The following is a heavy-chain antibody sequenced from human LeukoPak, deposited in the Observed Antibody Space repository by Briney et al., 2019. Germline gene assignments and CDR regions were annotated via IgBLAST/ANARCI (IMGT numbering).Heavy chain of an antibody. CDR2: IYYSGNT. CDR3: ARGRPIYYYYGMDV. Sequence: SETLSLTCTVSGGSVSSYYWSWIRQPPGKGLEWIGYIYYSGNTNYNPSLKSRVTILVDTSKNQFSLKLSSVTAADTAVHYCARGRPIYYYYGMDVWGQGTTVTVSS. J-gene: IGHJ6*02. V-gene: IGHV4-59*02. CDR1: GGSVSSYY.